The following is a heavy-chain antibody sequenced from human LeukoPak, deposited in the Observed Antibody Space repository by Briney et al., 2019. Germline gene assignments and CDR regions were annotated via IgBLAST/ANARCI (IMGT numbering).Heavy chain of an antibody. CDR1: GFTFSSYS. Sequence: GGSLRLSCAASGFTFSSYSMNWVRQAPGKGLEWVSSISSSSSYIYYADSVKGRVTISRDNAKNSLYLQMNSLRAEDTAVYYCARVYGSGSYYLALGYWGQGTLVTVSS. V-gene: IGHV3-21*01. D-gene: IGHD3-10*01. CDR3: ARVYGSGSYYLALGY. CDR2: ISSSSSYI. J-gene: IGHJ4*02.